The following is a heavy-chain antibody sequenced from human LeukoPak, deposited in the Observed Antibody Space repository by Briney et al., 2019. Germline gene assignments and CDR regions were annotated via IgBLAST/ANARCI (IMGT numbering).Heavy chain of an antibody. D-gene: IGHD1-26*01. CDR2: IYYSGST. CDR1: GGSISSGGYY. Sequence: SQTLSLTCTVSGGSISSGGYYWSWIRQPPGKGLEWVGSIYYSGSTYYNPSLKSRVTISVDTSKNQFSLKLSSVTAADTAIYYCARPRYSHGHDAFDMWGQGTMVTVSS. CDR3: ARPRYSHGHDAFDM. J-gene: IGHJ3*02. V-gene: IGHV4-30-2*03.